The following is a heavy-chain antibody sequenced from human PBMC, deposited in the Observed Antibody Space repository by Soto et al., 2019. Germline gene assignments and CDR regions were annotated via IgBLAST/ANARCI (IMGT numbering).Heavy chain of an antibody. CDR3: AREILTGYYPAGWFDP. D-gene: IGHD3-9*01. CDR1: GGSISSGGYS. J-gene: IGHJ5*02. Sequence: NPSETLSLTCAVSGGSISSGGYSWSWIRQPPGKGLEWIGYMYHSGSTYYNPSLKSRVTVSVDTSKKQFSLKLTSVTAADTAVYYCAREILTGYYPAGWFDPWGQGTLVTVSS. CDR2: MYHSGST. V-gene: IGHV4-30-2*01.